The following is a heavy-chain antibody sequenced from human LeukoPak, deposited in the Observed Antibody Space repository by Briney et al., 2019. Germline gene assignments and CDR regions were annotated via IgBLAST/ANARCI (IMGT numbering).Heavy chain of an antibody. J-gene: IGHJ4*02. D-gene: IGHD2-15*01. CDR3: ARHYCSGGSCYFDY. V-gene: IGHV3-74*01. CDR2: INSDGSST. CDR1: GFTFSSYW. Sequence: PGESLRLSCAASGFTFSSYWMHWVRQAPGKGLVLVSRINSDGSSTSYADSVKGRFTISRDNAKNTLYLQMNSLRAEDTAVYYCARHYCSGGSCYFDYWGQGTLITVSS.